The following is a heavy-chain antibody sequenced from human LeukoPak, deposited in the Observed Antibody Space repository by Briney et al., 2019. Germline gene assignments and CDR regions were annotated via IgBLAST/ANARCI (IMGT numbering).Heavy chain of an antibody. Sequence: ASVKDSCKASGYMFTNYGITWVRQAPGQGLEWMAWISTYNGNTNVAQKFQGRVTLTTDIYTSTAYMELRSLGSDDTAVYYCARDAPAVGTPDYWGQGTLVTVSS. D-gene: IGHD2-21*02. CDR2: ISTYNGNT. CDR3: ARDAPAVGTPDY. V-gene: IGHV1-18*01. CDR1: GYMFTNYG. J-gene: IGHJ4*02.